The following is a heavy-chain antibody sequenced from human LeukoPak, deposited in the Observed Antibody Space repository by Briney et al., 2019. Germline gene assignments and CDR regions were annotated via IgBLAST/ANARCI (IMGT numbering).Heavy chain of an antibody. D-gene: IGHD3-22*01. Sequence: SGGSLRLPCAASGFTFSSYGMHWVRQAPGKGLEWVAVIWYDGSNKYYADSVKGRFTISRDNSKNTLYLQMNSLRAEDTAVYYCARGSLSWYYDSSGLIDYWGQGTLVTVSS. CDR2: IWYDGSNK. CDR1: GFTFSSYG. V-gene: IGHV3-33*01. J-gene: IGHJ4*02. CDR3: ARGSLSWYYDSSGLIDY.